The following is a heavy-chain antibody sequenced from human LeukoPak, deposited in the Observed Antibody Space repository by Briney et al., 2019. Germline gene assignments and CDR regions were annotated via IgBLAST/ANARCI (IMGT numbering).Heavy chain of an antibody. CDR1: GFTFSSYA. Sequence: PGGSLRLSCAASGFTFSSYAMSWVRQAPGKGLEWVSAISGSGGSTYYADSVKGRFTISRDNSKNTLYLQMNSLRAEDTAVYYCAKDQGGLWFGGLSRNWFDPWGQGTLVTVSS. D-gene: IGHD3-10*01. J-gene: IGHJ5*02. CDR2: ISGSGGST. V-gene: IGHV3-23*01. CDR3: AKDQGGLWFGGLSRNWFDP.